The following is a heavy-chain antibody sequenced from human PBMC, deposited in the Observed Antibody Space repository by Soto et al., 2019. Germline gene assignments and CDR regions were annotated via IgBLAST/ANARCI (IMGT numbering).Heavy chain of an antibody. CDR3: ARDGEGY. CDR1: GFTFSSNW. V-gene: IGHV3-74*01. Sequence: EVQLLESGGDLIQPGGSLRLSCVASGFTFSSNWMHWVRQVPGRGLVWVSRINEDGSRINYADSVEGRFTVSRDNAKNTLYLQMNSLRADDTAVYYCARDGEGYWGQGTLVTVSS. CDR2: INEDGSRI. J-gene: IGHJ4*02. D-gene: IGHD2-21*01.